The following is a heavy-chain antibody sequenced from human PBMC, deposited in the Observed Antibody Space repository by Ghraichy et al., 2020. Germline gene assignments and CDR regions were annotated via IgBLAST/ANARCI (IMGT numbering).Heavy chain of an antibody. D-gene: IGHD6-19*01. J-gene: IGHJ4*02. CDR3: ARGRSSAWSEFDY. V-gene: IGHV4-30-4*01. CDR1: GGSISSGGYS. CDR2: IYYSGST. Sequence: SETLSLTCTVSGGSISSGGYSWNWIRQPPGKGLEWIGSIYYSGSTYYNPSLKSRVTISVDTSKNQFSLKLSSVTAADTAVYYCARGRSSAWSEFDYWGQGTLVTVSS.